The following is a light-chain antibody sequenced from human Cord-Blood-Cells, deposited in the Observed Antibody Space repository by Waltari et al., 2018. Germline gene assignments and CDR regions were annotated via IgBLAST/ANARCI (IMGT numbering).Light chain of an antibody. Sequence: QSALTQPASVSWSPGQSITISCTGTRSDVGSYNLVSWYQQHPGKAPKLRIYEGSKRPSGVSNRFSGSKSGNTASLTISGLQAEDEADYYCCSYAGSSTYVFGTGTKVTVL. CDR3: CSYAGSSTYV. J-gene: IGLJ1*01. CDR1: RSDVGSYNL. CDR2: EGS. V-gene: IGLV2-23*01.